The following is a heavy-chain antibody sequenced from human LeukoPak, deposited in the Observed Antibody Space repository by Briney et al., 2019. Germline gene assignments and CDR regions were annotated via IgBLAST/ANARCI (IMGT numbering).Heavy chain of an antibody. CDR2: IYYSGST. J-gene: IGHJ4*02. CDR3: ARLDQWELGY. V-gene: IGHV4-31*03. D-gene: IGHD1-26*01. Sequence: PSETLSPTCTVSGGSIGSGGYYWSWIRQHPGKGLEWIGYIYYSGSTYYNPSLKSRVTISVDTSKNQFSLKLSSVTAADTAVYYCARLDQWELGYWGQGTLVTVSS. CDR1: GGSIGSGGYY.